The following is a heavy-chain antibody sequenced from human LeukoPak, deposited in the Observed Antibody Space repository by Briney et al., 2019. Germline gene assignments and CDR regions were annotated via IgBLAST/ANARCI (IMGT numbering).Heavy chain of an antibody. CDR1: GFSFSTYG. J-gene: IGHJ2*01. CDR3: AKQNMVAGRGYWYLDL. D-gene: IGHD5-12*01. CDR2: ISYEGSHK. V-gene: IGHV3-30*18. Sequence: GGSLRLSCAASGFSFSTYGMHWVRQAPGTGLEWVAFISYEGSHKYYADSVKGRFTISRDNFKNTLFLQMDSLRTEDTARYYCAKQNMVAGRGYWYLDLWGRGTQVTVSS.